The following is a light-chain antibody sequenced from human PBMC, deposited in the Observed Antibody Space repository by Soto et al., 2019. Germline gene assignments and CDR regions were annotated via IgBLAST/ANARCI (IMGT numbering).Light chain of an antibody. Sequence: DIVMTQTPLSSPVTLGQAASISCRSSQSLVHSDGNTYLSWFHQRPGQPPRLLIYKVSDRFSGVPERFSGSGAGTDFSLTISRGEAEDVVLYYCMQATRSTWTFGQGTKVEIK. J-gene: IGKJ1*01. V-gene: IGKV2-24*01. CDR1: QSLVHSDGNTY. CDR3: MQATRSTWT. CDR2: KVS.